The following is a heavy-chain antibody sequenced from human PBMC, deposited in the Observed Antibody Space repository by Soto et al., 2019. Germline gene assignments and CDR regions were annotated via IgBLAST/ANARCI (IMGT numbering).Heavy chain of an antibody. CDR3: ARYRGEYYFDY. Sequence: PSXTLSLTCAVSSGTISSSNWWSGVRQPPGKGLEWIGEIYHSGSTNYNPSLKSRVTISVDKSKNQFSLKLSSVTAADTAVYYCARYRGEYYFDYWGQGTLVTVSS. CDR2: IYHSGST. J-gene: IGHJ4*02. D-gene: IGHD3-16*01. CDR1: SGTISSSNW. V-gene: IGHV4-4*02.